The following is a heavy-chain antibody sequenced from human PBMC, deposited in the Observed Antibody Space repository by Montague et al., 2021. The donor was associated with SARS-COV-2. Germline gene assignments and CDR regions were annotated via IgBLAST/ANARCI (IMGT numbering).Heavy chain of an antibody. CDR1: GFAFISYT. V-gene: IGHV3-21*01. CDR2: ITVSGSYI. CDR3: ARARMINRVVDGAFDV. Sequence: SLRLSCAASGFAFISYTMNWVRQAPGKGLEWVSSITVSGSYIYYADSVKGRFAISRDNSKNSLYLQMNSLRAEDTAVYYCARARMINRVVDGAFDVWGQGTMVTVSS. D-gene: IGHD3-16*01. J-gene: IGHJ3*01.